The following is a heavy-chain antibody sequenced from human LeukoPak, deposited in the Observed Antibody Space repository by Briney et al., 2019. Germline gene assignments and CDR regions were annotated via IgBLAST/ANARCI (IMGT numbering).Heavy chain of an antibody. V-gene: IGHV1-58*01. Sequence: ASVKVSCKASGFTFTSSAVQWVRQARGQRLEWIGWIVVGSGNTNYAQKFQERVTITRDMSTSTAYMELSSLRSEDTAVYYCAKDSSSGWYHNHFDYWGQGTLVTVSS. CDR1: GFTFTSSA. CDR3: AKDSSSGWYHNHFDY. D-gene: IGHD6-19*01. CDR2: IVVGSGNT. J-gene: IGHJ4*02.